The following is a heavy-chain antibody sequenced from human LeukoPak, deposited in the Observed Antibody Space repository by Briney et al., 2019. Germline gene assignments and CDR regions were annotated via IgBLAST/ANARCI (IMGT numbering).Heavy chain of an antibody. J-gene: IGHJ6*02. CDR3: ARGAAGTTPDYYYFGLDV. V-gene: IGHV5-51*01. CDR2: IYPGDSDT. CDR1: GYRFTDYW. Sequence: AASVKISCKGSGYRFTDYWIGWVLQMPGKGLEWMGIIYPGDSDTRYSPSFQGQVTISADKSINTAHLQWSSLKASDTAMYYCARGAAGTTPDYYYFGLDVWGQGTTVRVSS. D-gene: IGHD1-7*01.